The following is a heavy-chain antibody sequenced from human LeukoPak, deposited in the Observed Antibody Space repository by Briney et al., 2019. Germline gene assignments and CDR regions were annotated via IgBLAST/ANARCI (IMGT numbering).Heavy chain of an antibody. CDR2: IRYDGSNK. D-gene: IGHD1-26*01. V-gene: IGHV3-30*02. CDR1: GFTFSSYG. J-gene: IGHJ6*03. Sequence: GGSLRLSCAASGFTFSSYGMHWVRQAPGKGLDWVTFIRYDGSNKYYADSVKGRFTISRDNSKNTLYLQMNSLRAEDTAVYYCAKVNRGSYSNYYYYYYMDVWGKGTTVTVSS. CDR3: AKVNRGSYSNYYYYYYMDV.